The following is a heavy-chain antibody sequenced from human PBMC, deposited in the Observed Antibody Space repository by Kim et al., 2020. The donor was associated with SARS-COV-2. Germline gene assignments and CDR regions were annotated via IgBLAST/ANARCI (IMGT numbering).Heavy chain of an antibody. D-gene: IGHD3-22*01. CDR3: ARVRHDSIGYAFDI. V-gene: IGHV4-59*01. CDR2: IYYSGST. J-gene: IGHJ3*02. CDR1: GGTISSYY. Sequence: SETLSLTCTVSGGTISSYYRSWIRQPPGKGLEWIGYIYYSGSTNYNPSLKSRVIILVDTSKNQFSLKLSSVTAADTAVYYCARVRHDSIGYAFDIWGQGTMVTVSS.